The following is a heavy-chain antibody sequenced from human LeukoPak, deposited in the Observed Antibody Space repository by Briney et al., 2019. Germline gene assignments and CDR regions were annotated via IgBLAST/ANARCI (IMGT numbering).Heavy chain of an antibody. D-gene: IGHD5-12*01. J-gene: IGHJ4*02. Sequence: SETLSLTCTVSGGSISSSSYYWGWIRQPPGKGLEWIGSIYYSGSTYYNPSLKSRVTISVDTSKNQFSLKLSSVTAADTAVYYCAIYSGYDFSYWGQGTLVTVSS. CDR2: IYYSGST. CDR1: GGSISSSSYY. CDR3: AIYSGYDFSY. V-gene: IGHV4-39*01.